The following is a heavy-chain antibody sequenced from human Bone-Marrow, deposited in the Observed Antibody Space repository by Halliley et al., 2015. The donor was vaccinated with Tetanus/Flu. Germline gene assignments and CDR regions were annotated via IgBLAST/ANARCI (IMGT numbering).Heavy chain of an antibody. D-gene: IGHD1-1*01. CDR3: ARDGRHWNWFDP. CDR1: RGTFTNYA. V-gene: IGHV1-69*01. CDR2: IIPSFGTT. J-gene: IGHJ5*02. Sequence: QLVQSGAEVKKPGSSVKDSCKASRGTFTNYAISWVRQAPGQGLEWMGGIIPSFGTTHYAQKFQGRVTVTVDDSTSTAYMELRSLRSDDSAVYYCARDGRHWNWFDPWGQGTLVTVSS.